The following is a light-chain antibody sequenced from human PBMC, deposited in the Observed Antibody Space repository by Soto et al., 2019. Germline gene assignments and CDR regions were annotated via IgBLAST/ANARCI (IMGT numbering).Light chain of an antibody. J-gene: IGKJ2*01. CDR2: GAS. V-gene: IGKV3-20*01. CDR1: QSVSSNY. Sequence: EIVLTQSPGTLSLSPGERATLSCRASQSVSSNYLAWYQQKPGQAPRLLIYGASSRATGIPDRFSGSGSGTEFTLTISRLEPEDFAVYYCQQYGSSPYTFGQGNKLEIK. CDR3: QQYGSSPYT.